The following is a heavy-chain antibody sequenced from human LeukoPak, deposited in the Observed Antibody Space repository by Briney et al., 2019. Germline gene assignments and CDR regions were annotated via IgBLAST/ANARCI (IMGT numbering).Heavy chain of an antibody. D-gene: IGHD1-26*01. CDR2: INRDGSSA. CDR1: GFTFGSFW. CDR3: AREDSGSYHPDR. J-gene: IGHJ4*02. Sequence: GGSLRLSCAASGFTFGSFWMHWVRQAPGKGLVWVSRINRDGSSATYADSAMGRLTISRDNARSTLYLEINSLRAEDTAVYYCAREDSGSYHPDRWGQGALVTVSS. V-gene: IGHV3-74*01.